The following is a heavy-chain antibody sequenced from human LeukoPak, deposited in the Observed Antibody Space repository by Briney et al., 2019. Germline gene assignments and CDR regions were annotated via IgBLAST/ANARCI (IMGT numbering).Heavy chain of an antibody. V-gene: IGHV1-46*01. Sequence: GASVKVSCKSFGYTFTSNYMHWVRQAPGQGPEWMGVISPSGASTTYAQTFQGRVTLTRDMSTSTDYLELSSLRSEDMAVYYCARDNSVRDEAWWFSPWGQGTLVTVSS. CDR1: GYTFTSNY. CDR3: ARDNSVRDEAWWFSP. J-gene: IGHJ5*02. D-gene: IGHD5-24*01. CDR2: ISPSGAST.